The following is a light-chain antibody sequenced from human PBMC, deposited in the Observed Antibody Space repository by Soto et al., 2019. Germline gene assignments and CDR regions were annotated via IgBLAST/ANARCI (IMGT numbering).Light chain of an antibody. V-gene: IGKV3-20*01. CDR1: QSVSINY. CDR3: HHYDSSPPYT. J-gene: IGKJ2*01. Sequence: EIVLTQSPGTLSLSPGETATLSCRASQSVSINYLAWYQQKPGQAPRLLIYAASTRATGIPDRFSGSGSATDFTLTISRLEPEDSAVYYCHHYDSSPPYTFGQGTKLEIK. CDR2: AAS.